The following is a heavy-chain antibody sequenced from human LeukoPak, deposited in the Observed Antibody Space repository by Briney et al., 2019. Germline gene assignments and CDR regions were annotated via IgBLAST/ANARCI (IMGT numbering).Heavy chain of an antibody. CDR1: GFTFSDYY. D-gene: IGHD3-10*01. CDR3: AKVSGSYSGPDDAFDI. V-gene: IGHV3-23*01. CDR2: ISGSGGST. Sequence: GGSLRLSCAASGFTFSDYYMSWIRQAPGKGLEWVSAISGSGGSTYYADSVKGRFTISRDNSKNTLYLQMNSLRAEDTAVYYCAKVSGSYSGPDDAFDIWGQGTMVTVSS. J-gene: IGHJ3*02.